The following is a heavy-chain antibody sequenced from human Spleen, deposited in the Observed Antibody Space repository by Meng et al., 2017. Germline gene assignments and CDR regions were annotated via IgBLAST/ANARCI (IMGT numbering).Heavy chain of an antibody. CDR2: IYYSGRP. V-gene: IGHV4-59*01. CDR3: ASGSGSGWYYFDN. CDR1: GGSISSYY. J-gene: IGHJ4*02. D-gene: IGHD6-19*01. Sequence: QGQLQEAGPGLVKPSETLSLTCTVPGGSISSYYWSWIRQPPGKGLEWIGYIYYSGRPNYSPSLKSRVTISIDTSKNQFSLRLSSVTPADTAMYYCASGSGSGWYYFDNWGQGTLVTVSS.